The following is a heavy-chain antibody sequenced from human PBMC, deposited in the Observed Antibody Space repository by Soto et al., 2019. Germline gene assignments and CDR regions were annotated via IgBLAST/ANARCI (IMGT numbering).Heavy chain of an antibody. D-gene: IGHD6-19*01. J-gene: IGHJ5*02. CDR1: GGSISSSSDY. Sequence: PSETLSLTCTVSGGSISSSSDYWGWIRQPPGKGLEWIGSIYYSGSTYYNPSLKSRVTISVDTSKNQFSLKLSSVTAADTAVYYCARIVIAVAGNWFDPWGQGTLVTGSS. CDR3: ARIVIAVAGNWFDP. CDR2: IYYSGST. V-gene: IGHV4-39*01.